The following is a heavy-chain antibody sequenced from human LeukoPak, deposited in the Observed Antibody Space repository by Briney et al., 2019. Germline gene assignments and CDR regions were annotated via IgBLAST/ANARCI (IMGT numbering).Heavy chain of an antibody. V-gene: IGHV4-59*01. CDR2: VYNRGRT. CDR3: ARDHRAVAGFDF. Sequence: KPSETLSLTCTVSGDSISSYYWSWIRQRPGKGPEWIGSVYNRGRTTYNPSLESRVTISVDTSKNQFSLKVTSVTPADTAVYYCARDHRAVAGFDFWGQGTLVTVSS. J-gene: IGHJ4*02. D-gene: IGHD6-19*01. CDR1: GDSISSYY.